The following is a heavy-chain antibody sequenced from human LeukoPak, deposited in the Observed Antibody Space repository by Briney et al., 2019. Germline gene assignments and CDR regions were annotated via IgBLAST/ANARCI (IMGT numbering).Heavy chain of an antibody. Sequence: SVKVSCKASGFTFGNSAVQWVRQARGQRLESIGWIAVGSGNTNYAQKFQERVTITRDMSTSTAYMELSSLRSEDTAVYYCAAQESGYSFLSFDYWGQGTLVTVSS. CDR1: GFTFGNSA. CDR2: IAVGSGNT. V-gene: IGHV1-58*01. D-gene: IGHD3-3*01. J-gene: IGHJ4*02. CDR3: AAQESGYSFLSFDY.